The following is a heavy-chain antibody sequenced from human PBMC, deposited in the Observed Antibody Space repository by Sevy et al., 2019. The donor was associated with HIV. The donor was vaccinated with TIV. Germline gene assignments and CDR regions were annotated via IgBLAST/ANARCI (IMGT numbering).Heavy chain of an antibody. Sequence: SETLSLTCTVSGGSSSSYYWSWIRQPPGKGLEWIGYIYYSGSTNYNPSLKSRVTISVDTSKNQFSLKLSSVTAADTAVYYCARVDSSGWYDVDYWGQGTLVTVSS. V-gene: IGHV4-59*01. CDR3: ARVDSSGWYDVDY. J-gene: IGHJ4*02. CDR2: IYYSGST. D-gene: IGHD6-19*01. CDR1: GGSSSSYY.